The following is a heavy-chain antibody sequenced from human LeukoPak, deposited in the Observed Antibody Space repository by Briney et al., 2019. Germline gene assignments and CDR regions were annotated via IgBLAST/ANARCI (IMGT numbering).Heavy chain of an antibody. V-gene: IGHV1-2*02. J-gene: IGHJ4*02. Sequence: ASVKVSCKASGGTFSSYAISWVRQAPGQGLEWMGWINPNSGGTNYAQKFQGSVTMTRDTSINTAYMELSSLRSDDTALYYCARDRAAGGSLRAFDYWGQGTVVTVSS. D-gene: IGHD6-13*01. CDR2: INPNSGGT. CDR3: ARDRAAGGSLRAFDY. CDR1: GGTFSSYA.